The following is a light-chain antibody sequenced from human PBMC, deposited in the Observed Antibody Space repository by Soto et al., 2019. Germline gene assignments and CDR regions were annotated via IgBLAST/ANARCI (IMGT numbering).Light chain of an antibody. CDR3: SSYTTSSTRNVV. J-gene: IGLJ2*01. CDR2: EVS. CDR1: SSDIGVYNY. V-gene: IGLV2-14*01. Sequence: QSALTQHASVSGSPGQSITISCTGTSSDIGVYNYVSWYQQHPGKAPKHMIYEVSNRPSGVSNRFSGSKSGNTASLTISGLQAEDEADYYCSSYTTSSTRNVVFGGGTKLTVL.